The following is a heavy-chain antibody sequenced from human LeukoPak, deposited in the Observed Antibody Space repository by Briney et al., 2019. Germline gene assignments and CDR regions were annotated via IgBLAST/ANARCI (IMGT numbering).Heavy chain of an antibody. CDR1: GFTFSSYG. J-gene: IGHJ4*02. V-gene: IGHV3-30*18. Sequence: GGSLRLSCAASGFTFSSYGMHCVRQAPGKGLEWVAVISYDGSNKYYADSVKGRFTISRDNSKNTLYLQMNSLRAEDTAVYYCAKDGSSWYYFDYWGQGTLVTVSS. CDR3: AKDGSSWYYFDY. D-gene: IGHD6-13*01. CDR2: ISYDGSNK.